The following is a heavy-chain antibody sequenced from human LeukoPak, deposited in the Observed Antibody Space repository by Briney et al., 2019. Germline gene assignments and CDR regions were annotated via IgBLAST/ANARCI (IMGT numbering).Heavy chain of an antibody. CDR1: GFTFSSYA. J-gene: IGHJ4*02. Sequence: GGSLRLSCAASGFTFSSYAMSWVRQAPGKGLEWVSAISGSGGSTYYADSVKGRFTISRDNSKNTLYLQMNSLRAEDTAVYYCAKGIRYYDSSGYRMWPTYDYWGQGTLVTVSS. CDR2: ISGSGGST. D-gene: IGHD3-22*01. V-gene: IGHV3-23*01. CDR3: AKGIRYYDSSGYRMWPTYDY.